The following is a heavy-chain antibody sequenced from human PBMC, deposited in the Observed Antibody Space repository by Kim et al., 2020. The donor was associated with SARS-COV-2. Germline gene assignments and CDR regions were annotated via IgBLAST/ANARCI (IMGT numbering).Heavy chain of an antibody. J-gene: IGHJ4*02. CDR2: ISYDGEKT. V-gene: IGHV3-30*18. Sequence: GGSLRLSCAASGFSLSTFGMHWVRQAPGEGLEWVALISYDGEKTIYADSVKGRFTISRDTVKNTLSLQMTSLRPEDTATYFCAKEEGGSFYDFWSVYWAFWGQGSLVTVSA. D-gene: IGHD3-3*01. CDR1: GFSLSTFG. CDR3: AKEEGGSFYDFWSVYWAF.